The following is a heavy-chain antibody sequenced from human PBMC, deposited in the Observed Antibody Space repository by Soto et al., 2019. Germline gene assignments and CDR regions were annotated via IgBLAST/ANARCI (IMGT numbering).Heavy chain of an antibody. V-gene: IGHV4-31*03. J-gene: IGHJ6*02. CDR3: ARDITITIFGVVIPLPYGMDV. Sequence: QVQLQESGPGLVKPSQTLSLTCTVSGGSISSGGYYWSWIRQHPGKGLEWIGYIYYSGSTYYNPSLKSRVSISVDTSKNQFSLKLSSVTAADTAVYYCARDITITIFGVVIPLPYGMDVWGQGTTVTVSS. CDR1: GGSISSGGYY. D-gene: IGHD3-3*01. CDR2: IYYSGST.